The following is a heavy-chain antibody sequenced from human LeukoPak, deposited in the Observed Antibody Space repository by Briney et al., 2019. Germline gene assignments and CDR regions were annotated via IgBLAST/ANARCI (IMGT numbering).Heavy chain of an antibody. CDR3: ARDSIQTGYLGKYYYDSSGAALYYFDY. V-gene: IGHV1-69*13. CDR2: IIPIFGTA. D-gene: IGHD3-22*01. Sequence: SVKVSCKASGGTFSSHAISWVRQAPGQGLEWMGGIIPIFGTANYAQKFQGRVTITADESTSTAYMELSSLRSEDTAVYYCARDSIQTGYLGKYYYDSSGAALYYFDYWGQGTLVTVSS. CDR1: GGTFSSHA. J-gene: IGHJ4*02.